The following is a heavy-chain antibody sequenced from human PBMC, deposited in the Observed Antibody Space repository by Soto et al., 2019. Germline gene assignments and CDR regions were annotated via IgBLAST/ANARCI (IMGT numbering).Heavy chain of an antibody. CDR1: GDSVSSAYY. Sequence: QVQLQESGPGLVKPSGTLSLTCAVSGDSVSSAYYWCWVRQPPGQGLEWMGEVFHTGTTSYNPSLRSRVTTSKDSNINQFSLELSSVTAANTAVYCCAGSAGWYAINACGRGTLVIVSS. CDR3: AGSAGWYAINA. CDR2: VFHTGTT. D-gene: IGHD2-15*01. J-gene: IGHJ5*02. V-gene: IGHV4-4*01.